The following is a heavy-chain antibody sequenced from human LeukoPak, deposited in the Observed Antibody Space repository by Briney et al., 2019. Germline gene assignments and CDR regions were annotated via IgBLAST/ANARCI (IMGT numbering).Heavy chain of an antibody. CDR1: GYTFTNFG. D-gene: IGHD4-11*01. V-gene: IGHV1-18*01. J-gene: IGHJ3*02. CDR3: ARDSKEDAFDI. Sequence: ASVKVSCKASGYTFTNFGISWVRQAPGQGLEWMGWISAYNGNTNYAQKLQGRVTMTTDTSTSTAYMDLRSLRSDDTAVYYCARDSKEDAFDIWGQGTMVTVSS. CDR2: ISAYNGNT.